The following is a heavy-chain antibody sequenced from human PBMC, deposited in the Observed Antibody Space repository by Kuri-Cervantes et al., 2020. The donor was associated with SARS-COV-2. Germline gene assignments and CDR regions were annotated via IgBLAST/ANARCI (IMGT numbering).Heavy chain of an antibody. J-gene: IGHJ6*02. Sequence: GESLKISCAASGFTFSSYSMNWVRQAPGKGLEWVSSISSSSSYIYYADSVKGRFTISRDNAKNSLYLQMNSLRAEDTAVYYCARDSGGATRMTYYYYYYGMDVWGQGTTVTVSS. CDR2: ISSSSSYI. CDR3: ARDSGGATRMTYYYYYYGMDV. D-gene: IGHD1-26*01. CDR1: GFTFSSYS. V-gene: IGHV3-21*01.